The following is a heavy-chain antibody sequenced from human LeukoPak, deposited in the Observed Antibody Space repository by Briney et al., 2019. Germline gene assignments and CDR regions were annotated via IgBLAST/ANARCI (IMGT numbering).Heavy chain of an antibody. CDR1: GFTVSSNY. Sequence: PGGSLRLSCAASGFTVSSNYMSWVRQAPGKGLEWVAVISYDGSNKYYADSVKGRFTISRDNSKNTLYLQMNSLRAEDTAVYYCAKDGTYYYDSSGDRSEYFQHWGQGTLVTVSS. CDR2: ISYDGSNK. CDR3: AKDGTYYYDSSGDRSEYFQH. D-gene: IGHD3-22*01. V-gene: IGHV3-30*18. J-gene: IGHJ1*01.